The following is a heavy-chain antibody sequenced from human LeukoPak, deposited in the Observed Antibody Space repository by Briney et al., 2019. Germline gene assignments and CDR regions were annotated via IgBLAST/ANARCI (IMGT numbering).Heavy chain of an antibody. CDR2: IKQDGSEK. CDR1: GFTFSSYW. V-gene: IGHV3-7*03. CDR3: ARDQFDYYDRSGYYYSDY. D-gene: IGHD3-22*01. Sequence: GGSLRLSCAASGFTFSSYWMTWVRQAPGKGLEWVANIKQDGSEKYYVVSVKGRFTVSRDNAKNSLYLQMNSLRAEDTAVYYCARDQFDYYDRSGYYYSDYWGQGTLVTVSS. J-gene: IGHJ4*02.